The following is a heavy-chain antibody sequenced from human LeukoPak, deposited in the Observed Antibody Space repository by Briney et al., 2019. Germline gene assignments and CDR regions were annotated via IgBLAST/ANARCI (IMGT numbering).Heavy chain of an antibody. CDR1: GYTFTSYG. V-gene: IGHV1-18*01. D-gene: IGHD3-3*01. CDR3: AREGRITIFGVVPDAFDI. CDR2: ISPYNGNT. Sequence: ASVKVSCKASGYTFTSYGIRWVRQAPGQGLEWMGWISPYNGNTNYAQKLQGRVTMTTDTSKSTAYMELRSLRSDDTAVYYCAREGRITIFGVVPDAFDIWGQGTMVTVSS. J-gene: IGHJ3*02.